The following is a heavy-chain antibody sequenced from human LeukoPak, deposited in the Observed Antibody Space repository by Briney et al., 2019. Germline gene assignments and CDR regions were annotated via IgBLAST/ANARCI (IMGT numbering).Heavy chain of an antibody. CDR1: GFTFSSYW. Sequence: GGSLRLSCAASGFTFSSYWMSWVRQAPGKGLEWVANIKQDGSEKYYVDSVKGRFTISRDNAKNSLYLQMNSLRAEDTAVYYCARVPVPSSGWYNCIDYWGQGTLVTVSS. J-gene: IGHJ4*02. CDR2: IKQDGSEK. CDR3: ARVPVPSSGWYNCIDY. D-gene: IGHD6-19*01. V-gene: IGHV3-7*01.